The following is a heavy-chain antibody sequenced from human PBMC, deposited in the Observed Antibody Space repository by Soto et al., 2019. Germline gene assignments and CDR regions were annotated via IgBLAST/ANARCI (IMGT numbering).Heavy chain of an antibody. CDR2: ISYDGTGK. D-gene: IGHD3-16*01. Sequence: QVQLVESGGGVVQPGRSLRLSCAASGFTFNSNGMHWVRQAPGKGLEWVAFISYDGTGKYYAESVKGRFAISRDNSKNTLYLQMNSLRPEDTAMYYCAKDRPGDRRLKNYFDYWGQGTLGTVSS. J-gene: IGHJ4*02. CDR1: GFTFNSNG. CDR3: AKDRPGDRRLKNYFDY. V-gene: IGHV3-30*18.